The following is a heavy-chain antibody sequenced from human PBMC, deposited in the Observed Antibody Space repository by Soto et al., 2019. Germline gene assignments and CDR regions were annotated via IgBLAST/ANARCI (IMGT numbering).Heavy chain of an antibody. CDR1: GFTFSSYG. J-gene: IGHJ6*02. CDR3: ARDKDIVVVVAATQPNYYYYGMDV. D-gene: IGHD2-15*01. Sequence: GGSLRLSCAASGFTFSSYGMHWVRQAPGKGLEWVAVIWYDGSNKYYADSVKGRFTISGDNSKNTLYLQMNSLRAEDTAVYYCARDKDIVVVVAATQPNYYYYGMDVWGQGTTVTAP. V-gene: IGHV3-33*01. CDR2: IWYDGSNK.